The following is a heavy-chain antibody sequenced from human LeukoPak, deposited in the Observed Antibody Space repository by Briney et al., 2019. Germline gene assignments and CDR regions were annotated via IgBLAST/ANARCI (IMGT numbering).Heavy chain of an antibody. D-gene: IGHD2-2*01. V-gene: IGHV4-39*01. J-gene: IGHJ4*02. Sequence: SETLSLTCTVSGGSISSSSYYWGWIRQPPGKGLEWIGSIYYSGSTYYNPSLKSRVTISVDTSKNQLSLKLSSVTAADTTVYYCARLPADHYDYWGQVTLVTVSP. CDR1: GGSISSSSYY. CDR3: ARLPADHYDY. CDR2: IYYSGST.